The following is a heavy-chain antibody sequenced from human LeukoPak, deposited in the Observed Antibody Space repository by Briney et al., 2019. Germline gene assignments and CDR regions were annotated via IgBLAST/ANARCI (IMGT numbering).Heavy chain of an antibody. J-gene: IGHJ6*03. D-gene: IGHD5-18*01. V-gene: IGHV1-24*01. Sequence: GASVKVSCKVSGYTLTELSMHWVRQAPGKGLEWMGGFDPEDGETIYAQKVQGRVTMTEDTSTDTAYMELSSLRSEDTAVYYCATGASYGYSGYMDVWGKGTTVTISS. CDR1: GYTLTELS. CDR2: FDPEDGET. CDR3: ATGASYGYSGYMDV.